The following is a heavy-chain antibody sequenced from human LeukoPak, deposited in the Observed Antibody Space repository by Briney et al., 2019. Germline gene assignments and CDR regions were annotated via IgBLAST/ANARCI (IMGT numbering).Heavy chain of an antibody. Sequence: TGGSLRLSCAASGFTFSSYAMSWLRQAPEKGLECVSDISGSGGSTYYADSVKGRFTISRDSSKNTLYMQMNTLRAEDTAVYYCARRAPGAAFDYWGQGTLVTVSS. CDR1: GFTFSSYA. V-gene: IGHV3-23*01. D-gene: IGHD6-19*01. CDR2: ISGSGGST. CDR3: ARRAPGAAFDY. J-gene: IGHJ4*02.